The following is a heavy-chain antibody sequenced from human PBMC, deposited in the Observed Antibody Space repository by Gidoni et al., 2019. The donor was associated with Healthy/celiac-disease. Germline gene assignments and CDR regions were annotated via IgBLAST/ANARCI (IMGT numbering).Heavy chain of an antibody. Sequence: QVQLVQSGAEVKKPGSSVKVSCKASGGTFSSYTISWVRQAPGQGLEWMGRIIPILGIANYAQKFQGRVTITADKSTSTAYMELSSLRSEDTAVYYCARETSTLYGDYDFDYWGQGTLVTVSS. J-gene: IGHJ4*02. CDR3: ARETSTLYGDYDFDY. CDR2: IIPILGIA. V-gene: IGHV1-69*08. D-gene: IGHD4-17*01. CDR1: GGTFSSYT.